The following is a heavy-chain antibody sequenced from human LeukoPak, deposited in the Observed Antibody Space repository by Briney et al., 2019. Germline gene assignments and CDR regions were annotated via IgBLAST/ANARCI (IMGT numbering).Heavy chain of an antibody. J-gene: IGHJ4*02. CDR3: ARALTTLTYEGY. Sequence: GSLRLSCAASGFTFSSYGMHWIRQAPGKGLEWVSSISGSNSYIFYADSVKGRFTVSRDNAKDSLYLQMNSLRAEDTAVYYCARALTTLTYEGYWGQGTLVTVSS. CDR2: ISGSNSYI. D-gene: IGHD1-1*01. V-gene: IGHV3-21*01. CDR1: GFTFSSYG.